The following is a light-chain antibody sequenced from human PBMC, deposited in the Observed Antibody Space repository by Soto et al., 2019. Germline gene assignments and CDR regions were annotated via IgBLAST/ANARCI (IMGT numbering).Light chain of an antibody. CDR2: DAS. V-gene: IGKV3-11*01. Sequence: EIVLTQSPATLSLSPGERATLSCRASQSVSSYLAWYQQKSGQAPRLLIFDASNRATGIPARFSGSGSGTDFTLTISSLEPEDCAVYYCQHRSNWPPTFGGGTKVEIK. CDR1: QSVSSY. J-gene: IGKJ4*01. CDR3: QHRSNWPPT.